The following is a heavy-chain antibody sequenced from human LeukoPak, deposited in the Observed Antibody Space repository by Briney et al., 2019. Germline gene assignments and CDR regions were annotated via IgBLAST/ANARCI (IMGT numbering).Heavy chain of an antibody. CDR1: GFTFSSYA. Sequence: PGGSLRLSCAASGFTFSSYAMHWVRQAPGKGLEWVAVISYDGSNKYYADSVKGRFTISRDNSKNTLYLQMNSLRAEDTAVYYCARGSAFDYWGQGTLVTVSP. CDR2: ISYDGSNK. V-gene: IGHV3-30-3*01. J-gene: IGHJ4*02. CDR3: ARGSAFDY.